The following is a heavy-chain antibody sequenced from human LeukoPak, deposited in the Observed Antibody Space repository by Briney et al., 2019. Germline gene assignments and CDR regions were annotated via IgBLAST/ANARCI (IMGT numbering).Heavy chain of an antibody. CDR1: GGSISSGGYS. V-gene: IGHV4-30-2*01. Sequence: PSETLSLTCAVSGGSISSGGYSWSWLRQPPGKGLEWIGYIYHSGSTYYNPSLKSRVTISVDRSKNQFSLKLSSVTAADTAVYYCARGGDGYNYLAGDFDYWGQGTLVTVSS. CDR2: IYHSGST. CDR3: ARGGDGYNYLAGDFDY. D-gene: IGHD5-24*01. J-gene: IGHJ4*02.